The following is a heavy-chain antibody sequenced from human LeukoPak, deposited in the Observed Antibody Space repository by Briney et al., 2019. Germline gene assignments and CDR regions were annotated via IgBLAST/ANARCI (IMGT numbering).Heavy chain of an antibody. Sequence: PGGSLRLSCAASGFIVSSNYMSWVRQAPGKGLEWVSIIYSGGSTYYADSVKGRFTISRDNSKNTLYPQMNSLRAEDTAVYYCARGDYFDYWAQGTLVTVSS. CDR3: ARGDYFDY. CDR1: GFIVSSNY. V-gene: IGHV3-53*01. CDR2: IYSGGST. J-gene: IGHJ4*02.